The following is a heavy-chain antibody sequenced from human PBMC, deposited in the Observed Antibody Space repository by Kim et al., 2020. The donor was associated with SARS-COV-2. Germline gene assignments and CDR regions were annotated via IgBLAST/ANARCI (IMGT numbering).Heavy chain of an antibody. CDR2: K. CDR3: AMAPNSNYFDY. J-gene: IGHJ4*02. V-gene: IGHV3-7*04. Sequence: KYYVESVKGRFTITRDNAKNSLSLQMNSLRAEDTALYYCAMAPNSNYFDYWGRGTLVTVSS. D-gene: IGHD1-7*01.